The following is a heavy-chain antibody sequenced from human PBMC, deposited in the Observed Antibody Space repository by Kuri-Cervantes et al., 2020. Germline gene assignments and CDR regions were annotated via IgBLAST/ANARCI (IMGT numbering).Heavy chain of an antibody. CDR3: ANYDFWSGPDAFDI. J-gene: IGHJ3*02. Sequence: GASLKISCAASGFTFSSYGMHWVRQAPGKGLEWVAVISYDGSNKYYADSVKGRFTISGDNSKNTLYLQMNSLRAEDTAVYYCANYDFWSGPDAFDIWGQGTMVTVSS. CDR1: GFTFSSYG. CDR2: ISYDGSNK. D-gene: IGHD3-3*01. V-gene: IGHV3-30*18.